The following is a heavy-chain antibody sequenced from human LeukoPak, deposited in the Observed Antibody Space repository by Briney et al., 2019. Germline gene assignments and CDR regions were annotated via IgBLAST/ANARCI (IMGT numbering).Heavy chain of an antibody. CDR2: IKSKTDGGTT. J-gene: IGHJ6*03. Sequence: GGSLRLSCAASGFTFSNAWMSWVRQAPGKGLEWVGRIKSKTDGGTTDYAAPVKGRFTISRDDSKNTLYQQMNSLKTEDTAVYYCTTYDFWSGYYMGPWYYYYYMDVWGKGTTVTVSS. CDR1: GFTFSNAW. V-gene: IGHV3-15*01. CDR3: TTYDFWSGYYMGPWYYYYYMDV. D-gene: IGHD3-3*01.